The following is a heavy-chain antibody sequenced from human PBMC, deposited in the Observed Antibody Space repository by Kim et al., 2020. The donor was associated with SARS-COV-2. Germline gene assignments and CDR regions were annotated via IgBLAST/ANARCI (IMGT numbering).Heavy chain of an antibody. V-gene: IGHV1-2*02. CDR1: GYTFTGYY. CDR3: ARGGGNRVATIKTRGWFDP. CDR2: INPNSGGT. J-gene: IGHJ5*02. Sequence: ASVKVSCKASGYTFTGYYMHWVRQAPGQGLEWMGWINPNSGGTNYAQKFQGRVTMTRDTSISTAYMELSRLRSDDTVVYYCARGGGNRVATIKTRGWFDPGAQGTLVTVSS. D-gene: IGHD5-12*01.